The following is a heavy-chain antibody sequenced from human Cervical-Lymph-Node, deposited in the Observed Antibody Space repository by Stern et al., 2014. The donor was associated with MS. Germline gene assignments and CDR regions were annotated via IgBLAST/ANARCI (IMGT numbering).Heavy chain of an antibody. CDR3: ARTPGQTNTWGLDY. CDR1: GFSLTTTGMC. CDR2: VDWDGDK. J-gene: IGHJ4*02. D-gene: IGHD7-27*01. Sequence: QVPLRESGPALVKPTQTLTLTCTFSGFSLTTTGMCVTWIRQPPGKGLEWLALVDWDGDKYYSTSLKTRLTIYQDTSKSQVVLTMTNMDPVDTATYFCARTPGQTNTWGLDYWGQGALVTVSS. V-gene: IGHV2-70*01.